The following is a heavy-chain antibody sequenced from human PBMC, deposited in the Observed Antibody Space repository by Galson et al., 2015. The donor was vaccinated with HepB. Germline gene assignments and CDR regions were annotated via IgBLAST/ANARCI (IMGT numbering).Heavy chain of an antibody. CDR2: ISAYNGNT. J-gene: IGHJ4*02. V-gene: IGHV1-18*01. CDR1: GYTFTSYG. CDR3: ARATYYYDSSGYYVGGDDY. Sequence: SVKVSCKASGYTFTSYGISWVRQAPGQGLEWMGWISAYNGNTNYAQKLQGRVTMTTDTSTSTAYMELRSLRSDDTAVYYCARATYYYDSSGYYVGGDDYWGQGTLVTVSP. D-gene: IGHD3-22*01.